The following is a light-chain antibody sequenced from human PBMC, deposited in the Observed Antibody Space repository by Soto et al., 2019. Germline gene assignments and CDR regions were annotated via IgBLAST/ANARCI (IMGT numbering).Light chain of an antibody. CDR3: QQHNSNYPVT. J-gene: IGKJ4*02. CDR2: TAS. Sequence: DIKKYQYPSTVSGSVGDRFAIPCRASQTISRCLAWYQQKPGKAPNLLIYTASSLNSGVPSWFSSSASETEFPLTISRQPPDCLSTYYQQHNSNYPVTFGRGTKVEI. CDR1: QTISRC. V-gene: IGKV1-5*03.